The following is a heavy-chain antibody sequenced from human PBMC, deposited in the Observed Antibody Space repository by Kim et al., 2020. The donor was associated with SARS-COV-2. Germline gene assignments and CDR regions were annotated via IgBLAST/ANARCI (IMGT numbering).Heavy chain of an antibody. CDR1: GYTFTGYY. Sequence: ASVKVSCKASGYTFTGYYMHWVRQAPGQGLEWMGWINPNSGGTNYAQKFQGRVTMTRDTSIITAYMELSRLRSDATAVYYCALGQWLPFGAFDIWGQGTMVTVSS. CDR2: INPNSGGT. CDR3: ALGQWLPFGAFDI. V-gene: IGHV1-2*02. D-gene: IGHD6-19*01. J-gene: IGHJ3*02.